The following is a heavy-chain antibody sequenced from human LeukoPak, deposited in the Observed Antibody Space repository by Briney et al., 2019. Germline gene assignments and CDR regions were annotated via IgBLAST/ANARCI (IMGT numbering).Heavy chain of an antibody. J-gene: IGHJ4*02. Sequence: GGSLRLSCAASGFTFSSYAMSWVRQAPGKGLEWVSAISGSGGSTYYADSVKGRFTISRDNSKNTLYLQMNSLRAEDTAVYYCAKSMRSYYDSSGSDCWGQGTLVTVSS. D-gene: IGHD3-22*01. CDR3: AKSMRSYYDSSGSDC. CDR1: GFTFSSYA. V-gene: IGHV3-23*01. CDR2: ISGSGGST.